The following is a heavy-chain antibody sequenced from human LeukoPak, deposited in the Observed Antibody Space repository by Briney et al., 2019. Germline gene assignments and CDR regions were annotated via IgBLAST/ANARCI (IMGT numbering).Heavy chain of an antibody. Sequence: SETLSLTCTVSGGSISSYYWSWIRQPPGKGLEWIGYIYYSGSTNYNPSLKSRVTISVDTSKNQFSLKLSSVTAADTAVYYCARGDSGYDNDAFDIWSQGTMVTVSS. CDR3: ARGDSGYDNDAFDI. CDR1: GGSISSYY. V-gene: IGHV4-59*01. J-gene: IGHJ3*02. D-gene: IGHD5-12*01. CDR2: IYYSGST.